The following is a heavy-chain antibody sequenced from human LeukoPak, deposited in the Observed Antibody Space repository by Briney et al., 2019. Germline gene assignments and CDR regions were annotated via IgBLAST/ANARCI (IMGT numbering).Heavy chain of an antibody. Sequence: PGGSLRLSCATSGFTFSRAWMNWVRQAPGKGLEWVSSISSSSSYIYYADSVKGRFTISRDNAKNSLYLQMNSLRAEDTAVYYCARGGSGSYYHLHDYWGQGTLVTVSS. J-gene: IGHJ4*02. CDR3: ARGGSGSYYHLHDY. CDR2: ISSSSSYI. V-gene: IGHV3-21*01. CDR1: GFTFSRAW. D-gene: IGHD1-26*01.